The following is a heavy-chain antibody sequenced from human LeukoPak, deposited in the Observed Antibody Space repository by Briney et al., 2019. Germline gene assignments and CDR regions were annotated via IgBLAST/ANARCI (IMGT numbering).Heavy chain of an antibody. D-gene: IGHD6-19*01. CDR2: ISPNTGAT. CDR1: GYTFTRYY. CDR3: ARDRVGSGWPRPYYFEF. J-gene: IGHJ4*02. Sequence: ASVTVSCKPSGYTFTRYYMHWVRQAPGQGLEWMGWISPNTGATMYAQKFQGRVTLTRDTSIDTGYMELSSLRSDDTAVYYCARDRVGSGWPRPYYFEFWGQGSLVSVSS. V-gene: IGHV1-2*02.